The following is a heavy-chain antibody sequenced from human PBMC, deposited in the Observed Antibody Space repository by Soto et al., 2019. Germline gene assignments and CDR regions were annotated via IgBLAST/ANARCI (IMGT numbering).Heavy chain of an antibody. CDR2: VYFSGTT. D-gene: IGHD2-21*01. J-gene: IGHJ3*02. Sequence: QLQLQESGPGLVKPSETLSLTCTVSGGPIHSSTYYWGWFRQPPGKTLEWIGSVYFSGTTYYNPSLAGRLTISVDTSKNQLSLRLKSVTAADTALYYCARVQAITGPPEDAFDIWGQGTRVIVSS. V-gene: IGHV4-39*01. CDR3: ARVQAITGPPEDAFDI. CDR1: GGPIHSSTYY.